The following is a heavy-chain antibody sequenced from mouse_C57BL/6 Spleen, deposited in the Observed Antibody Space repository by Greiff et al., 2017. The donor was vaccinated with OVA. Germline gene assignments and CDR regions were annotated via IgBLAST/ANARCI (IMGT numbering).Heavy chain of an antibody. J-gene: IGHJ2*01. CDR2: INPNNGGT. V-gene: IGHV1-26*01. Sequence: VQLQQSGPELVKPGASVKISCKASGYTFTDYYMNWVKQSHGKSLEWIGDINPNNGGTSYNQKFKGKATLTVDKSSSTAYMELRNLTSEDSAVYYCARSDYYGSSYYFDYWGQGTTLTVSS. CDR3: ARSDYYGSSYYFDY. D-gene: IGHD1-1*01. CDR1: GYTFTDYY.